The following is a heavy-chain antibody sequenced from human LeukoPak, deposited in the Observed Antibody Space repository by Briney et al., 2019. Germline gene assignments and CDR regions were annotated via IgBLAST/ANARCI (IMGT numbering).Heavy chain of an antibody. V-gene: IGHV4-59*08. D-gene: IGHD3-22*01. CDR3: ARLYNYYDSSGYPLSHSDY. CDR1: GGSISSYY. J-gene: IGHJ4*02. CDR2: IYYSGST. Sequence: PSETLSLTCTVSGGSISSYYWSWIRQPPGKGLEWIGYIYYSGSTNYNPSLKSRVTISVDTSKNQFSLKLSSVTAADTAVYYCARLYNYYDSSGYPLSHSDYWGQGTLVTVSS.